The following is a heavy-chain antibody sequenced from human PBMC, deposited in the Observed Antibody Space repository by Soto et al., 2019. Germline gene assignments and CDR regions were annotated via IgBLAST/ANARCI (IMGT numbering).Heavy chain of an antibody. CDR3: AKDGNWLDVYFDV. Sequence: PGGSLRLSCVASGIEFSNYAMSWVRQAPGKGLEWVSISSASGRSRYHADSVKGRFTISRDNSKNTLYLHTTNLRAEDTAVYYCAKDGNWLDVYFDVWGQGTPVTVSS. CDR1: GIEFSNYA. J-gene: IGHJ4*02. D-gene: IGHD6-19*01. CDR2: SSASGRSR. V-gene: IGHV3-23*01.